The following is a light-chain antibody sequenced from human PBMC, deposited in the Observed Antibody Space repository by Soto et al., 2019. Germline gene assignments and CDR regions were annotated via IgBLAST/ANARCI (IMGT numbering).Light chain of an antibody. J-gene: IGLJ3*02. CDR3: CSYAANYPWV. Sequence: QSALTQPRSVSESHGQSVTISCTGISSDVGGYNYVSWYQHHPGKAPKVVIYDAVKRPSGVPDRFSGSRSGNTASLTISGLQAEDEADYYCCSYAANYPWVFGGGTKLTVL. CDR2: DAV. V-gene: IGLV2-11*01. CDR1: SSDVGGYNY.